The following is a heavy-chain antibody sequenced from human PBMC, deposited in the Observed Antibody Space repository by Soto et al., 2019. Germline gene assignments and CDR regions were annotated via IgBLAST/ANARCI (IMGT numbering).Heavy chain of an antibody. V-gene: IGHV1-2*02. Sequence: ASVKVSCKASGYTFTGYYMHWVRQAPGQGLEWMGWINPNSGGTNYAQKFQGRVTMTRDTSTSTAYMELSRLRSDDTAVYYCARGSVLLWFGESPLGPYYFDYWGQGTLVTVSS. J-gene: IGHJ4*02. CDR1: GYTFTGYY. CDR3: ARGSVLLWFGESPLGPYYFDY. CDR2: INPNSGGT. D-gene: IGHD3-10*01.